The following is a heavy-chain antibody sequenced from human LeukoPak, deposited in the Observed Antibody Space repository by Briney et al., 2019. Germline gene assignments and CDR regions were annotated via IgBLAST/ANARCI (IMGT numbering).Heavy chain of an antibody. CDR3: ARLSAPHYYYGSGSYYQQPSHFDY. J-gene: IGHJ4*02. V-gene: IGHV4-39*01. CDR2: IYYSGSP. Sequence: PSETLSLTCTVSGGSISSSSYYWGWIRQPPGKGLGWIGSIYYSGSPYYNPALKNRVTISVDTSKYQFSLKLSSVTAADTAVYYCARLSAPHYYYGSGSYYQQPSHFDYWGQGTLVTVSS. D-gene: IGHD3-10*01. CDR1: GGSISSSSYY.